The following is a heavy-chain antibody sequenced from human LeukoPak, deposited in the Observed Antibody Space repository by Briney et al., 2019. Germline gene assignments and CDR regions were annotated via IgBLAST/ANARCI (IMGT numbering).Heavy chain of an antibody. CDR1: GFTFSSYW. CDR3: ARRGSSRELDY. V-gene: IGHV3-74*01. D-gene: IGHD5-18*01. J-gene: IGHJ4*02. CDR2: INADGNTT. Sequence: PGGSLRLSCAASGFTFSSYWMHWVRQAPGKGLVWVSRINADGNTTNYADSVKGRFTISRDNAKNTLYLQMNSLRAEDTAVYYCARRGSSRELDYWGQGTLVTVSS.